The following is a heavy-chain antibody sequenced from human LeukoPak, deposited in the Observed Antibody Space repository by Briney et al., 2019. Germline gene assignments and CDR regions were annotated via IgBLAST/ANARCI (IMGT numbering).Heavy chain of an antibody. CDR3: VRHDGRGGATMGAFDS. D-gene: IGHD5-12*01. Sequence: SETLSLICTVSAGSFISSSHHWGWIRQSPGKGLEWIGTVYYGRTTYYNPSLDGRVTISLDTSANHFSLQLNSVTAADTAVYYCVRHDGRGGATMGAFDSWGQGSLVTVSS. J-gene: IGHJ5*01. CDR2: VYYGRTT. V-gene: IGHV4-39*01. CDR1: AGSFISSSHH.